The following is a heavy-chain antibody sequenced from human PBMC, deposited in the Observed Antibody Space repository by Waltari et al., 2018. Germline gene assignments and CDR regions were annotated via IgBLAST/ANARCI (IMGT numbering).Heavy chain of an antibody. CDR1: GYTFTGYS. CDR2: INPNSGGT. Sequence: QVQLVQSGAEVKKPGASVKVSCKASGYTFTGYSMHWVRQAPGQGLEWMGRINPNSGGTNYAQKFQGRVTMTRDTSISTAYMELSRLRSDDTAVYYCARTAHGIYCSGGSCYHNWFDPWGQGTLVTVSS. CDR3: ARTAHGIYCSGGSCYHNWFDP. J-gene: IGHJ5*02. D-gene: IGHD2-15*01. V-gene: IGHV1-2*06.